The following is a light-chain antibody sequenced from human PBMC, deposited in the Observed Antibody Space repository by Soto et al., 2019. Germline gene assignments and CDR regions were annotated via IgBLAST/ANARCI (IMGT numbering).Light chain of an antibody. CDR1: QSVSSSY. V-gene: IGKV3-20*01. CDR2: GAS. Sequence: EIVLTQSPGTLSLSPWERATLSCRASQSVSSSYLAWYQQKPGQAPRLLIYGASSRATGIPDRFSGSGSGTDFTLTISRLEPEDFAVYYCQQYGSSPLTFGGGPKVEIK. J-gene: IGKJ4*01. CDR3: QQYGSSPLT.